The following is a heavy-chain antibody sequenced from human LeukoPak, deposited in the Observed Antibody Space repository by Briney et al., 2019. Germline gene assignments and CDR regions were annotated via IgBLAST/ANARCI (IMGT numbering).Heavy chain of an antibody. CDR3: VPSPESLTPPDY. V-gene: IGHV3-11*03. Sequence: GGSLRLSCAAPGFTFSDYYMSWIRQAPGKGLEWVSYISGSSTNTNYADAVKGRFTISRDNAKNSLYLQMTSLRAEDTAVYYCVPSPESLTPPDYWGQGTLVTVSS. CDR2: ISGSSTNT. CDR1: GFTFSDYY. D-gene: IGHD3-9*01. J-gene: IGHJ4*02.